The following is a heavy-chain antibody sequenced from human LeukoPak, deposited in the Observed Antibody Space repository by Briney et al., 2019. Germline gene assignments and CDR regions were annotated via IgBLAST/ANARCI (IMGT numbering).Heavy chain of an antibody. CDR3: ARGVTMIVVVIHDWYFDL. J-gene: IGHJ2*01. CDR2: IYYSGST. V-gene: IGHV4-31*03. CDR1: GGSISSGGYY. Sequence: SETLSLTCTVSGGSISSGGYYWSWIRQHPGKGLEWIGYIYYSGSTYYNPSLKSRVTISVDTSKNQFSLKLTSVTAADTAVYYCARGVTMIVVVIHDWYFDLWGRGTLVTASS. D-gene: IGHD3-22*01.